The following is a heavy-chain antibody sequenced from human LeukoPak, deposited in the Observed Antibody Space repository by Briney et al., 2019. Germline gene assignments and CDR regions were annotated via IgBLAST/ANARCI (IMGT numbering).Heavy chain of an antibody. CDR3: ARDQRPVLRYFDWLLKENWFDP. Sequence: GGSLRLSCAASVFTFSSYSMNWVRQAPGKGLEWVSSISSSSSYIYYADSVKGRFTISRDNAKNSLYLQMNSLRAEDTAVYYCARDQRPVLRYFDWLLKENWFDPWGQGTLVTVSS. D-gene: IGHD3-9*01. V-gene: IGHV3-21*01. J-gene: IGHJ5*02. CDR1: VFTFSSYS. CDR2: ISSSSSYI.